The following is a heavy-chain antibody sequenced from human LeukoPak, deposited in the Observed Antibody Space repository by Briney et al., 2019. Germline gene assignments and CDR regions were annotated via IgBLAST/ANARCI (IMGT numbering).Heavy chain of an antibody. V-gene: IGHV3-21*01. CDR3: AGLDMTTVTTSDYYYYYMDV. CDR1: GFTFSSYS. Sequence: GGSLRLSCAASGFTFSSYSMNWVRQAPGKGLEWVSSISSSSSSYIYYADSVKGRFTISRDNAKNSLYLQMNSLRAEDTAVYYCAGLDMTTVTTSDYYYYYMDVWGKGTTVTVSS. D-gene: IGHD4-17*01. CDR2: ISSSSSSYI. J-gene: IGHJ6*03.